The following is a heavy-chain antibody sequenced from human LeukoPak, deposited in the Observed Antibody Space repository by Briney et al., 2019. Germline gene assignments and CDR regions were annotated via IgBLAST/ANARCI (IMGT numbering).Heavy chain of an antibody. CDR3: AREEDTMVRGVIPGSDYFYYMDV. V-gene: IGHV4-4*07. CDR2: IYTSGST. CDR1: GGSISSYY. J-gene: IGHJ6*03. Sequence: PSETLSLTCTVSGGSISSYYWSWIRQPAGKGLEWIGRIYTSGSTNYNPSLKSRVTISVDTSKNQFSLKLSSVTAADTAVYYCAREEDTMVRGVIPGSDYFYYMDVWAKGTTVTISS. D-gene: IGHD3-10*01.